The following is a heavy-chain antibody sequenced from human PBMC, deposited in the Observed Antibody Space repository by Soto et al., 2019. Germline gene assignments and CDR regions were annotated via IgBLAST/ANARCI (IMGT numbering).Heavy chain of an antibody. Sequence: GGSLRLSCSASGFTFSNYGMHWVRQAPGKGLEYDSGINNKGGSTYYVDSVKGRFTISRDNSKNTLYLQMSSLRPDDTAVYYCVKIWAEAYFDYWGQGTLVTVSS. CDR1: GFTFSNYG. CDR3: VKIWAEAYFDY. J-gene: IGHJ4*02. CDR2: INNKGGST. V-gene: IGHV3-64D*06. D-gene: IGHD3-16*01.